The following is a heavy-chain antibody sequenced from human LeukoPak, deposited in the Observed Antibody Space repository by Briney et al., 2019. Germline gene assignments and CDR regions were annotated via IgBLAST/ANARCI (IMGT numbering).Heavy chain of an antibody. J-gene: IGHJ4*02. D-gene: IGHD2-8*01. V-gene: IGHV1-18*01. CDR1: GYTLSEYG. CDR2: ITTYNGEK. Sequence: ASVTVSCKSSGYTLSEYGISWVRQAPGQGLEWVGWITTYNGEKIYSQKFQGRVTMTTDTSSGTYYMELRNLRSDDTAIYYCARDCSNGVCYPRDYWGQGTLVSVSS. CDR3: ARDCSNGVCYPRDY.